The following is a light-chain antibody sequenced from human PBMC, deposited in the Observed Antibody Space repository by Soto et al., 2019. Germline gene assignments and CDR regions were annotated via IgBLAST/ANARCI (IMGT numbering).Light chain of an antibody. CDR1: SSNIGAGYD. CDR3: HSYDSRLSGVV. CDR2: GDT. Sequence: QSVLAQPPSVSGAPGQRVTISCTGSSSNIGAGYDVHWYQQLPGAAPKLLIYGDTNRPSGVPDRFSGSKSGTSASLAITRLQAEDEADYYCHSYDSRLSGVVFGRCPQLTVL. J-gene: IGLJ7*01. V-gene: IGLV1-40*01.